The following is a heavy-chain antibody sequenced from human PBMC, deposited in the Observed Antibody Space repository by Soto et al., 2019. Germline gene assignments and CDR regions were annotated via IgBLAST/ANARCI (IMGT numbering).Heavy chain of an antibody. CDR2: IKSDGTSQ. V-gene: IGHV3-30*03. D-gene: IGHD3-3*01. J-gene: IGHJ5*02. CDR1: GFTFRSYG. CDR3: ARPRSSLEWPPFAP. Sequence: QVKLVESGGGVVQPGRSLRLSCEASGFTFRSYGMHWVRQAPGKGLEWVAVIKSDGTSQYYSDSVEGRFFISRDNRKNTLFLQMNNLTPEDTAVYYCARPRSSLEWPPFAPWGHGALVTVSS.